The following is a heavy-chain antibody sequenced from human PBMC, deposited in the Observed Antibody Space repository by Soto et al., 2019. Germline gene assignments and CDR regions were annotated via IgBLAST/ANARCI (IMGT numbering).Heavy chain of an antibody. J-gene: IGHJ2*01. CDR1: GGSISSGGYY. V-gene: IGHV4-31*03. Sequence: SETLSLTCTVSGGSISSGGYYWSWIRQHPGKGLEWIGYIYYSGSTYSNPSLKSRVTISVDTSKNQFSLKLSSVTAADTAVYYCARALTDIVEEEAWYFDLWGRGTLVTVSS. D-gene: IGHD2-15*01. CDR3: ARALTDIVEEEAWYFDL. CDR2: IYYSGST.